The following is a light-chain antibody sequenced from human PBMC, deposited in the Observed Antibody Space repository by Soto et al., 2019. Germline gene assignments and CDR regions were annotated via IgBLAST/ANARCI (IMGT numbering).Light chain of an antibody. CDR3: QQYNNWPPLT. CDR2: GPS. Sequence: EIVMTQSPATLSVSPGERATLSCRASQSVSSNLAWYQQKPGQAPRLLIYGPSTRATGIPARLSGSGSGTEFTLTISSLQSEDFAVYYCQQYNNWPPLTFGQGTKVEI. J-gene: IGKJ1*01. V-gene: IGKV3-15*01. CDR1: QSVSSN.